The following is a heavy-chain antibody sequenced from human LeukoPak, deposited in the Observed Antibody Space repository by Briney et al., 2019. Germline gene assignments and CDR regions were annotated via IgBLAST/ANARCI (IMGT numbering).Heavy chain of an antibody. CDR2: INPNSGDS. CDR3: ARVDGSPDY. Sequence: ASVKVSCKASGYTFTDYYVHWVRLAPGQGLEWMGWINPNSGDSNYAQKFQGRVTITRDTSISTVYMELSSLRSEDTAVYFCARVDGSPDYWGQGTLVTVSS. V-gene: IGHV1-2*02. CDR1: GYTFTDYY. J-gene: IGHJ4*02. D-gene: IGHD2-15*01.